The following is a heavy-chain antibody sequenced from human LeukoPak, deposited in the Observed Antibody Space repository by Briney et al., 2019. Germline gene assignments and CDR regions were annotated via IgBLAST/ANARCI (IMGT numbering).Heavy chain of an antibody. V-gene: IGHV3-11*01. CDR3: ARSNYYTVDV. CDR1: GFTSSDYY. CDR2: ISSSGGTT. Sequence: PGGSLRLSCAASGFTSSDYYMTWIRQPPGKGPEWISYISSSGGTTTYVDSVEGRFTISRDNAKNSLYLQMNSLRADDTAVYYCARSNYYTVDVWGQGTAVTVSS. J-gene: IGHJ6*02.